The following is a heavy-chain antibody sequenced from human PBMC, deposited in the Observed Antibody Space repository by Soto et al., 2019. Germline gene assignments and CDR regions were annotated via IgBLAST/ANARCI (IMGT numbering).Heavy chain of an antibody. J-gene: IGHJ4*02. V-gene: IGHV5-51*01. D-gene: IGHD6-13*01. Sequence: PGESLKISCNGSGYIFTSYWIGWGRQMPGKGLEWMGIIYPGDSDTRYSPSFQGQVTISADKSISTAYLQWSSLKASDTAMYYCARHNIAAAGTFDYWGQGTLVTVSS. CDR3: ARHNIAAAGTFDY. CDR2: IYPGDSDT. CDR1: GYIFTSYW.